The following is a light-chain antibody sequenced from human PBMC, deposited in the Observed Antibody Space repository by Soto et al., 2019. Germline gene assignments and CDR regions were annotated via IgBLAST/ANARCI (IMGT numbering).Light chain of an antibody. CDR3: QQSYSTPLA. J-gene: IGKJ4*01. CDR2: AAS. Sequence: DIQMTQSPSSLSASVGDRVTITCRASQSISTYLNWYQHKPGKAPTLLIYAASTLQSGVPSRFSGSGSGTDFTLTISGLQPEGFATYYCQQSYSTPLAFGGGTKVDIK. V-gene: IGKV1-39*01. CDR1: QSISTY.